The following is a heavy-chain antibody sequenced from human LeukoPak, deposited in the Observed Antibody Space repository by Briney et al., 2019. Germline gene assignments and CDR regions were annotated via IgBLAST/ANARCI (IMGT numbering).Heavy chain of an antibody. D-gene: IGHD6-13*01. J-gene: IGHJ4*02. CDR1: GFTFSSYS. V-gene: IGHV3-21*01. CDR3: ARGGRYSSSWFDC. CDR2: ISSSSSYI. Sequence: GGSLRLSCAASGFTFSSYSMNWVRQAPGKGLEWVSSISSSSSYIYYADSVRGRFTISRDNAKNSLYLQMNSLRAEDTAVYYCARGGRYSSSWFDCWGQGTLVTVSS.